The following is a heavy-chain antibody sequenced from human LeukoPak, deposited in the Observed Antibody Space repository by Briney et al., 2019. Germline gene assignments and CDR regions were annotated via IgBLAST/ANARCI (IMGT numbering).Heavy chain of an antibody. CDR2: IYYSGST. CDR1: GGSISSSSYY. Sequence: PSETLSLTCTISGGSISSSSYYWGWIRQPPGKGLEWIGSIYYSGSTYYNPSLKSRVTISVDTSKNQFSLKLSSVTAADTAVYYCARDRWRWLQLGLDYWGQGTLVTVSS. J-gene: IGHJ4*02. D-gene: IGHD5-24*01. V-gene: IGHV4-39*07. CDR3: ARDRWRWLQLGLDY.